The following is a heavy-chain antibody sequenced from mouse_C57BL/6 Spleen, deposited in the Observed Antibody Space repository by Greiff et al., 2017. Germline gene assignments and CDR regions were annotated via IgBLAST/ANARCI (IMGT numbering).Heavy chain of an antibody. CDR2: ISNLAYSI. V-gene: IGHV5-15*01. J-gene: IGHJ4*01. Sequence: EVQLVESGGGLVQPGGSLKLSCAASGFTFSDYGMAWVRQAPRTGPEWVAFISNLAYSIYYADTVTGRFTISRENAKNTLYLEMSSLRSEDTAMYYCARTSYGNYAMDYWGQGTSVTVSS. CDR1: GFTFSDYG. CDR3: ARTSYGNYAMDY. D-gene: IGHD2-10*01.